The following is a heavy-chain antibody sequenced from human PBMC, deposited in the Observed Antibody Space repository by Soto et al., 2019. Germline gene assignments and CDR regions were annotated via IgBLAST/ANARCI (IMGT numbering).Heavy chain of an antibody. J-gene: IGHJ4*02. Sequence: ASVKVSCKASGYTFTSCYMHWVRQAPGQGLEWMGIINPSGGSTSYAQKFQGRVTMTRDTSTSTVYMELSSLRSEDTAVYYCARGGAAPRYPRYCSGGSCSYYFDYWGQGTLVTVSS. V-gene: IGHV1-46*01. CDR3: ARGGAAPRYPRYCSGGSCSYYFDY. CDR2: INPSGGST. CDR1: GYTFTSCY. D-gene: IGHD2-15*01.